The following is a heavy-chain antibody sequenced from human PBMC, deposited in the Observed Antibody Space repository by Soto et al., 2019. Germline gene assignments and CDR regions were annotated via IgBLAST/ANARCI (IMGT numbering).Heavy chain of an antibody. J-gene: IGHJ4*02. Sequence: QLQLQESDPGLVKPSETLSLTCTVSGGSISSSSYYWGWIRQPPGKGLEWIGSIYYSGSTYYNPSLKSRVTISVDTSKNQFSLKLSSVTAADTAVYYCARQTLRFFYDYWGQGTLVTVSS. CDR1: GGSISSSSYY. CDR2: IYYSGST. D-gene: IGHD3-3*01. V-gene: IGHV4-39*01. CDR3: ARQTLRFFYDY.